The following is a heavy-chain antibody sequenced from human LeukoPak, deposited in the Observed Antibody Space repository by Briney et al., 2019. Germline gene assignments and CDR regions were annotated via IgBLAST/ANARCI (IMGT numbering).Heavy chain of an antibody. CDR2: IHHSGST. V-gene: IGHV4-59*08. J-gene: IGHJ3*02. CDR1: GGSITGYY. CDR3: VRTRSTWSNDPFDI. D-gene: IGHD2-15*01. Sequence: SETLSLTCTVSGGSITGYYWSWIRQPPGKGLEWIWYIHHSGSTDYNPSLKSRVTILVDTSKNQFSLKLSSVTAADTAVYYCVRTRSTWSNDPFDIWGQGTMVTVSS.